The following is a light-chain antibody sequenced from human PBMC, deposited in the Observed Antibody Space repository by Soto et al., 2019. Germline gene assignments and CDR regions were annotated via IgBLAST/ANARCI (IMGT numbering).Light chain of an antibody. CDR3: ISYGDSDTSYV. CDR2: EVR. V-gene: IGLV2-14*01. Sequence: QSALTQPASVSGSPGQSITISCTGTSSDIGSYNYVAWYQQFPGKTPKLIIYEVRNRPSGVSFRFSGSKSGNTASLTISGLQAEDEADYYCISYGDSDTSYVFGTGTKLTVL. J-gene: IGLJ1*01. CDR1: SSDIGSYNY.